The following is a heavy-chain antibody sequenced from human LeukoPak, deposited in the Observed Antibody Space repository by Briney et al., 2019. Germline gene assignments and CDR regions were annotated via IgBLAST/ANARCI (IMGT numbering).Heavy chain of an antibody. CDR1: GGSISSYY. Sequence: SETLSLTCTVSGGSISSYYWSWIRQPAGKGLEWIGRIYTSGSTNYNPSLKSRVTMSVDTSKNQFSLKLSSVTAADTAVYYCAREYYDFRSGYFSYYFDYWGQGTLVTVSS. V-gene: IGHV4-4*07. D-gene: IGHD3-3*01. J-gene: IGHJ4*02. CDR2: IYTSGST. CDR3: AREYYDFRSGYFSYYFDY.